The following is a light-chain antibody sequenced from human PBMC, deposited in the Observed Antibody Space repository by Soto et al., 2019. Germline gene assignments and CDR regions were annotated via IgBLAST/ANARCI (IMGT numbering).Light chain of an antibody. J-gene: IGKJ2*01. Sequence: EIVMTQSPATLSVSPGERATLSCRASQSVSSNLAWYQQKPGQAPRLLIYGASTRATGIPARFSGSGSGTEFTLTISSLQSEYFAVYYCQQYNYWPPTYTFGQGAKLEIK. CDR3: QQYNYWPPTYT. CDR1: QSVSSN. CDR2: GAS. V-gene: IGKV3-15*01.